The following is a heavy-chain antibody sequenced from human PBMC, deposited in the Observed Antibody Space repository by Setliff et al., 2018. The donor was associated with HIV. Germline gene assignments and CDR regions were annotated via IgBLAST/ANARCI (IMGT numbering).Heavy chain of an antibody. CDR1: GGSMSTYY. D-gene: IGHD2-15*01. CDR3: ARVVDADYLDY. Sequence: PSETLSLTCTVSGGSMSTYYWSWIRQPPGKGLEWIGYIYTSGSTNYNPSLRSRVTISVDTSKNHFSLRLSSVTAADTAVYYCARVVDADYLDYWGQGTPVTVSS. J-gene: IGHJ4*02. CDR2: IYTSGST. V-gene: IGHV4-4*08.